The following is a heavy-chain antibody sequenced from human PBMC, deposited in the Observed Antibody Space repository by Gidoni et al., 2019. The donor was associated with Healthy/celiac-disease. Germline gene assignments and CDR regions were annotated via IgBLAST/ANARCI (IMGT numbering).Heavy chain of an antibody. D-gene: IGHD1-26*01. CDR3: ARWGGDIVGATVGAFDI. J-gene: IGHJ3*02. CDR1: GGSISSSSYY. CDR2: IYYSGST. Sequence: QLQLQESGPGLVKPSETLSLTCPVSGGSISSSSYYWGWIRQPPGKGLEWIGSIYYSGSTYYNPSLKSRVTISVDTSKNQFSLKLSSVTAADTAVYYCARWGGDIVGATVGAFDIWGQGTMVTVSS. V-gene: IGHV4-39*01.